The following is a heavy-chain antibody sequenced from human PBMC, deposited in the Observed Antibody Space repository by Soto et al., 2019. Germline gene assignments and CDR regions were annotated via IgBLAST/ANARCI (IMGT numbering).Heavy chain of an antibody. CDR2: IYPGDSDT. CDR1: GYSFTSYW. CDR3: ARSRTSGWNYDASDI. Sequence: GESLKISCKGSGYSFTSYWIGWVRQMPGKGLEWMGIIYPGDSDTRYSPSFQGQVTISADKSISTAYLQWSSLKASDTAMYYCARSRTSGWNYDASDIWGQGTMVTVSS. D-gene: IGHD6-19*01. J-gene: IGHJ3*02. V-gene: IGHV5-51*01.